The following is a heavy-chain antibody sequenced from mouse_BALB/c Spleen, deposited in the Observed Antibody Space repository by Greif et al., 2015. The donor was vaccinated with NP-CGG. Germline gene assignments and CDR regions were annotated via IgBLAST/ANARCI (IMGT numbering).Heavy chain of an antibody. J-gene: IGHJ3*01. CDR2: IWVGGST. D-gene: IGHD2-3*01. Sequence: QVQLKESGPGQVAPSQSLSITCTVSGFSLTSYGVHWVRQPPGKGLEWLGVIWVGGSTNSNSALTSRLSISKDNSKIQVFFKMNSLQTDDTAMYYFAVDDAYWVQGTLVTVSA. CDR1: GFSLTSYG. V-gene: IGHV2-9*02. CDR3: AVDDAY.